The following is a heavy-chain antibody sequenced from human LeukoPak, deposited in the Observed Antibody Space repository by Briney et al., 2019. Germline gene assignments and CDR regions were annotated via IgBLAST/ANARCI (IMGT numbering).Heavy chain of an antibody. CDR1: GFTFSSYS. CDR3: TREGMVATFDY. J-gene: IGHJ4*02. V-gene: IGHV3-21*01. D-gene: IGHD5-12*01. CDR2: ISSSSSYI. Sequence: GGSLRLSCAASGFTFSSYSMNWVRQAPGKGLEWVSSISSSSSYIYYADSVKGRFTISRDKAKNSLYLQMNSLRAEDTAIYYCTREGMVATFDYWGQGTLVTVSS.